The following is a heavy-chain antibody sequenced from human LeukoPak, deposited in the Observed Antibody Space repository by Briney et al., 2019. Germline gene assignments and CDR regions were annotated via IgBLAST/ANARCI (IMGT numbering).Heavy chain of an antibody. D-gene: IGHD3-10*01. CDR2: IYYSGTT. CDR3: ARAGGSSRVSWFDP. CDR1: GGAVSSYY. Sequence: SETLSLTCSVSGGAVSSYYWSWIRQPPGKGLEWIGYIYYSGTTNYNPSLNSRATISVDTPKNQFSLKLKSVTAADTAVYYCARAGGSSRVSWFDPWGLGTLVTVSS. J-gene: IGHJ5*02. V-gene: IGHV4-59*02.